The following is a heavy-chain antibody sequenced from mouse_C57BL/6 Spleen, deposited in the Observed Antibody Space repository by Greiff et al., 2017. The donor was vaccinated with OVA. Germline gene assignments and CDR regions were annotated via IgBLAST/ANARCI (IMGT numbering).Heavy chain of an antibody. V-gene: IGHV14-4*01. CDR2: IDPENGDT. J-gene: IGHJ3*01. CDR3: TQRDGSSWFAY. Sequence: VQLQQSGAELVRPGASVKLSCTASGFNIKDDYMHWVKQRPEQGLEWIGWIDPENGDTEYASKFQGKATITADTSSNTAYLQLSSLTSEDTAVYYCTQRDGSSWFAYWGQGTLVTVSA. CDR1: GFNIKDDY. D-gene: IGHD1-1*01.